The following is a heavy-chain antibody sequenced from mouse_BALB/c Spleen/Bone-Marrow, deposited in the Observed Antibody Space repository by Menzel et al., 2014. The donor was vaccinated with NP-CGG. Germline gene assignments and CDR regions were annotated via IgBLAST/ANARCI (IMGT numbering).Heavy chain of an antibody. J-gene: IGHJ3*01. D-gene: IGHD1-1*01. CDR3: SSYYYGSSPFAY. Sequence: VQLQQSGAELVKPGASVKLSCTASGFNIKDTYMHWVKQRPEQGLEWIGRIDPANGNTKYDPKFQGKATITADTSSNTPYLQLSSLTSEDTAVYYCSSYYYGSSPFAYWGQGTLVTVSA. CDR2: IDPANGNT. CDR1: GFNIKDTY. V-gene: IGHV14-3*02.